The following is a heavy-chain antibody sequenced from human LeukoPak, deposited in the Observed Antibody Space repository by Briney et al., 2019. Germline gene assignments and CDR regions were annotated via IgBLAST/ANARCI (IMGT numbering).Heavy chain of an antibody. CDR1: GFTFSNAW. CDR2: TKSKTDGGTT. V-gene: IGHV3-15*01. J-gene: IGHJ4*02. Sequence: GGSLRLSCAASGFTFSNAWMSSVRQAPGKGLEWVGRTKSKTDGGTTDYAAPVKGRFTISRDDSKNTLYLQMNSLKTEDTAVYYCTTGPERCSSTSCYAVGVDYWGQGTLVTVSS. CDR3: TTGPERCSSTSCYAVGVDY. D-gene: IGHD2-2*01.